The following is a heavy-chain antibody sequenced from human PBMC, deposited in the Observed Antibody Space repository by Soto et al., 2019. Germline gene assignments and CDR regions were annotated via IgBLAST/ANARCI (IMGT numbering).Heavy chain of an antibody. CDR2: IGGDTSYT. V-gene: IGHV3-23*01. J-gene: IGHJ4*02. D-gene: IGHD4-17*01. CDR1: GFSFSNYA. Sequence: EVQLLESGGGLVQPGGSLRLSCTASGFSFSNYAVNWVRQAPGKGLEWVSSIGGDTSYTYYADSVKGRFTISRDKSKNPVFPQMNSLRADDTAVYHCAKEPNGDYVGAFDSWGQGTLVTVSS. CDR3: AKEPNGDYVGAFDS.